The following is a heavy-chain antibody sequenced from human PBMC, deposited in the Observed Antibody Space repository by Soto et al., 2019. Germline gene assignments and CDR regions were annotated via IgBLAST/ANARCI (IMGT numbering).Heavy chain of an antibody. CDR3: ARSSRRYCSGGSCFSFDY. CDR1: GFTFSSYA. Sequence: PVGSLRLSCAASGFTFSSYAMHWVRQAPGKGLEWVAVISYDGSNKYYADSVKGRFTISRDNSKNTLYLQMNSLRAEDTAVYYCARSSRRYCSGGSCFSFDYWGQGTLVTVSS. J-gene: IGHJ4*02. CDR2: ISYDGSNK. V-gene: IGHV3-30-3*01. D-gene: IGHD2-15*01.